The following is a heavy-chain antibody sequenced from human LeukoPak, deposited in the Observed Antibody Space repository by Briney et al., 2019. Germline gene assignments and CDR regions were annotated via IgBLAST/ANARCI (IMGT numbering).Heavy chain of an antibody. D-gene: IGHD2-2*02. V-gene: IGHV3-23*01. CDR1: GFSFGSYA. Sequence: GGSLRLSCAGSGFSFGSYAMGWVRQAPGKGLEWISTISGRGDSTYYADSVKGRFTISRDNSKNTLYLQMNSLRAEDTAVYYCAVGTGYCSSTSCYKMADYWGQGTLVTVSS. CDR2: ISGRGDST. J-gene: IGHJ4*02. CDR3: AVGTGYCSSTSCYKMADY.